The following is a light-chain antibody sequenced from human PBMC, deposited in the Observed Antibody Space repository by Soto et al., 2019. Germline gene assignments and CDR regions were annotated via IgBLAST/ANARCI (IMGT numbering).Light chain of an antibody. CDR2: AAY. Sequence: DIQMTQSPSSLSASVGDRVTITCRASQSISSYLNWYQQKPGKAPKLLIYAAYSLQSGVPSRFSGSGSGTEFTLTIRSLQPDDFATYYCQQYDTYPWTFGQGTKV. CDR3: QQYDTYPWT. V-gene: IGKV1-39*01. CDR1: QSISSY. J-gene: IGKJ1*01.